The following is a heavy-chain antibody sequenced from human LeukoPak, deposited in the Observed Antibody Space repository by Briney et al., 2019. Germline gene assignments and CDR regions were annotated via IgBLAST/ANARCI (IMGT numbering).Heavy chain of an antibody. CDR1: GFTFNNYA. J-gene: IGHJ4*02. CDR2: ISGGGETT. V-gene: IGHV3-23*01. Sequence: PGGSLRLSCAASGFTFNNYAMNWVRQAPGKGLEWVSSISGGGETTYYADSAKGRFTISRDNSQDTLSLQMNRLRAEDTAAYYCARDYADYVGYFFFDYWGQGTLVTVSS. CDR3: ARDYADYVGYFFFDY. D-gene: IGHD4-17*01.